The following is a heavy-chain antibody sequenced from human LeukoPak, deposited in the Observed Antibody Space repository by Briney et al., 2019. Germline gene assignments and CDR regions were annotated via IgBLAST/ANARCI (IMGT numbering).Heavy chain of an antibody. CDR1: GFAFSSYW. D-gene: IGHD4-11*01. J-gene: IGHJ4*02. CDR3: ARGRSIFDY. Sequence: GGSLRLSCVVTGFAFSSYWMHWVRQAPGKGLVWVSRINGDGSSTTYADSVKGRFTISRDNAKDTLYLQMNSLRAEDTAVYYCARGRSIFDYWGQGTLVTVSS. CDR2: INGDGSST. V-gene: IGHV3-74*03.